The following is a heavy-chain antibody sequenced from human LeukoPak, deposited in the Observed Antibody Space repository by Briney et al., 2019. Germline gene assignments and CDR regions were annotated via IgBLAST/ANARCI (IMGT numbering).Heavy chain of an antibody. J-gene: IGHJ4*02. Sequence: SETLSFPGTVSGTSISGDYWSWIRQPPGKGLEWIVYVYFTGNTNYNPSLRSRFTISMDTSKNQISLTVTSVTAADTAVYYCARHPFSAPFDFWGQGTLVAVSS. V-gene: IGHV4-59*08. CDR1: GTSISGDY. CDR2: VYFTGNT. CDR3: ARHPFSAPFDF. D-gene: IGHD2/OR15-2a*01.